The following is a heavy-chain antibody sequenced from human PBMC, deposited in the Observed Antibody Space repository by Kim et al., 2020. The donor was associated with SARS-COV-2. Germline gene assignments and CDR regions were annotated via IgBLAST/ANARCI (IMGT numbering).Heavy chain of an antibody. D-gene: IGHD3-10*01. Sequence: SETLSLTCTVSGGSISSGGYYWSWIRQHPGKGLEWIGYIYYSGSTYYNPSLKSRVTISVDTSKNQFSLKLSSVTAADTAVYYCARVPTMVRGVMWPGYYGMDVWGQGTTVTVSS. CDR3: ARVPTMVRGVMWPGYYGMDV. CDR2: IYYSGST. J-gene: IGHJ6*02. CDR1: GGSISSGGYY. V-gene: IGHV4-31*03.